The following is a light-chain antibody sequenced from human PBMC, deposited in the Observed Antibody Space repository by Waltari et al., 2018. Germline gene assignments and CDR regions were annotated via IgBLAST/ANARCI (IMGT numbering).Light chain of an antibody. J-gene: IGLJ2*01. V-gene: IGLV2-8*01. Sequence: QSALTQPPSATGSPGQSVTLPCTGTNSDVGTSTYVPWYQHRAGKAPKLIIFDVNKRPSGVPDRFSGSRSDNTASLTVSGLQAEDEADYYCSSYAGNNISLFGGGTKLTVL. CDR2: DVN. CDR3: SSYAGNNISL. CDR1: NSDVGTSTY.